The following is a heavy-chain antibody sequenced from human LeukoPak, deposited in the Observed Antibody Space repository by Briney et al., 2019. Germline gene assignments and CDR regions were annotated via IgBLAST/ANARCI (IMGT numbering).Heavy chain of an antibody. D-gene: IGHD3-3*01. CDR1: GFTFSSDS. CDR2: ISSSSSYI. CDR3: ARDSSNFWSGYYKHFDY. J-gene: IGHJ4*02. V-gene: IGHV3-21*04. Sequence: KPAGSLRLSCAASGFTFSSDSMNCFSQAPGKRLQWVSSISSSSSYIYYTNSVKGRFTISRDNAKNSLYLQMSILIAADTAVYYCARDSSNFWSGYYKHFDYWGQGTLVTVSS.